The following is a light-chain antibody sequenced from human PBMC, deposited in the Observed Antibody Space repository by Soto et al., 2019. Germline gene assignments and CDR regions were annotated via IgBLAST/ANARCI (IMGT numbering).Light chain of an antibody. CDR1: QNINSW. Sequence: DIQMTQSPSTLSASVGDRVTITCRASQNINSWLAWYQQKPGRAPKFLIYKASSLETGVPSWFSGSGSGTEFTLTISNLQPDDSATYYCQHYNNYPVTFGQGTRLEIK. CDR3: QHYNNYPVT. CDR2: KAS. V-gene: IGKV1-5*03. J-gene: IGKJ5*01.